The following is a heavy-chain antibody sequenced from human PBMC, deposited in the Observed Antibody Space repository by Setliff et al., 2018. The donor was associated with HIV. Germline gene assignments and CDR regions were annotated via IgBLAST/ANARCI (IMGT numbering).Heavy chain of an antibody. Sequence: SETLSLTCTVSNGSISSGTFYWNWIRQPAGKGLEWIGRINTSGSTNYNPSPKSRVTISVDKSQNQFSLKLSSVTAADTAVYYCARDFKRYNSPCRFDPWGQGTLVTVSS. D-gene: IGHD6-13*01. J-gene: IGHJ5*02. V-gene: IGHV4-61*02. CDR2: INTSGST. CDR1: NGSISSGTFY. CDR3: ARDFKRYNSPCRFDP.